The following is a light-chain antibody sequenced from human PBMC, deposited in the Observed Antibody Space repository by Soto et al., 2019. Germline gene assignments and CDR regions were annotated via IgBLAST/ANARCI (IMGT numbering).Light chain of an antibody. J-gene: IGLJ3*02. V-gene: IGLV1-40*01. CDR1: SSNIGAGYD. CDR2: SNG. CDR3: QSYDSSLSWV. Sequence: QSVLTQPPSVSGAPGQRVTISCTGSSSNIGAGYDVHWYQQLPGTAPKLLIYSNGNRPSGVPDRFSGSKSGTSASLAITGLQAEDEADYYCQSYDSSLSWVFGGGTKLTVL.